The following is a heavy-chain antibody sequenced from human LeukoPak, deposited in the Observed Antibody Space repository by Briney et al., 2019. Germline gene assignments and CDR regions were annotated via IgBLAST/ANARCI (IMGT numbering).Heavy chain of an antibody. D-gene: IGHD3-16*02. J-gene: IGHJ6*03. CDR2: INLNSRGT. CDR1: GYTFTDYY. V-gene: IGHV1-2*02. Sequence: ASVKVSCKASGYTFTDYYMHWVRQAPGQGLEWMGWINLNSRGTNYAQKFQGRVTMTRDTSISTAYMELNRLRSDDTAVYYCARDSFGGVIVKQYYYYMDVWGKGTTVTISS. CDR3: ARDSFGGVIVKQYYYYMDV.